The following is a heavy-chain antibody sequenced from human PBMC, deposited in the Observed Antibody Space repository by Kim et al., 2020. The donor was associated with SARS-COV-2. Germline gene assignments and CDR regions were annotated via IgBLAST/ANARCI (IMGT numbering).Heavy chain of an antibody. Sequence: ASVKVSCKASGYTFTGYYMHWVRQAPGQGLEWMGWINPNSGGTNYAQKFQGRVTMTRDTSISTAYMELSRLRSDDTAVYYCARGRKGDFWSGYYRWGGYFDYWGQGTLVTVSS. J-gene: IGHJ4*02. CDR3: ARGRKGDFWSGYYRWGGYFDY. CDR2: INPNSGGT. V-gene: IGHV1-2*02. CDR1: GYTFTGYY. D-gene: IGHD3-3*01.